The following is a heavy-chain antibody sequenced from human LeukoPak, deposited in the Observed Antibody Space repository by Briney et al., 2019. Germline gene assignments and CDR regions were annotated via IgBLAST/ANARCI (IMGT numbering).Heavy chain of an antibody. Sequence: PSETLSLTCAVYGGSFSGYYWSWIRQPPGKWLEWIGEINHSGSTNYNPSLKSRVTISVGTSKNQFSLKLSSVTAADTAVYYCARLASSGHIDYWGQGTLVTVSS. J-gene: IGHJ4*02. CDR1: GGSFSGYY. V-gene: IGHV4-34*01. CDR3: ARLASSGHIDY. CDR2: INHSGST. D-gene: IGHD3-22*01.